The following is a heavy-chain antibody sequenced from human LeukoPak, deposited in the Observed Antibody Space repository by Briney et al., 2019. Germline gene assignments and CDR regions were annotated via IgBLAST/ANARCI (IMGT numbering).Heavy chain of an antibody. CDR2: INTNTGNP. D-gene: IGHD4-23*01. Sequence: ASVKVSCKASGYIFNNFGISWVRQAPGQGLEWMGWINTNTGNPTYAQGFTGRFVFSLDTSVSTAYLQISTLKAEDTAVYYCARPELRWSAYYYMDVWGKGTTVTVSS. CDR1: GYIFNNFG. J-gene: IGHJ6*03. CDR3: ARPELRWSAYYYMDV. V-gene: IGHV7-4-1*02.